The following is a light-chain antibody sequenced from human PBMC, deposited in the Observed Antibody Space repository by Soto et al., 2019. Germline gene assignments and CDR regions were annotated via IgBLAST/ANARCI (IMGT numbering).Light chain of an antibody. CDR1: SSDVGGYDY. CDR3: SSYTGGNPSYV. J-gene: IGLJ1*01. CDR2: EVT. V-gene: IGLV2-8*01. Sequence: QSVLTQPPSASGSPGQSVTISCTGTSSDVGGYDYVSWYRQHPGKAPKLMIYEVTTRPSGVSDRFSGSKSGNTASLTVSGLQAEDEADYYCSSYTGGNPSYVFGTGTKVTVL.